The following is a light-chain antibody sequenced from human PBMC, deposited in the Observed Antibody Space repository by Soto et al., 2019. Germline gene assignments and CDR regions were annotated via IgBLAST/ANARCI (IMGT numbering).Light chain of an antibody. Sequence: QSALIQPVSVSGSPGQSITISCTGGSSDVGGYNFVSWYQQHPGKAPKLMIYDVTNRPSGVSNRFSASKSGDTASLTISGLQAEDEADYYCSSYTRTNTLVFGGGTKVTVL. J-gene: IGLJ3*02. CDR3: SSYTRTNTLV. CDR2: DVT. CDR1: SSDVGGYNF. V-gene: IGLV2-14*01.